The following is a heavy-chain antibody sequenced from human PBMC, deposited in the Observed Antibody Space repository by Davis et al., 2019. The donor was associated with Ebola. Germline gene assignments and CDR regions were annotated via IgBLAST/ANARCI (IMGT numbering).Heavy chain of an antibody. V-gene: IGHV3-30*03. CDR3: AREPTGNYYYFYGMDV. CDR2: ISYDGSNK. D-gene: IGHD4-11*01. Sequence: SLKISCAASGFTFSSYGMHWVRQAPGKGLEWVAVISYDGSNKYYADSVKGRFTISRDNSKNTLHLQMNSLRVEDTAVYFCAREPTGNYYYFYGMDVWGKGTTVTVSS. J-gene: IGHJ6*04. CDR1: GFTFSSYG.